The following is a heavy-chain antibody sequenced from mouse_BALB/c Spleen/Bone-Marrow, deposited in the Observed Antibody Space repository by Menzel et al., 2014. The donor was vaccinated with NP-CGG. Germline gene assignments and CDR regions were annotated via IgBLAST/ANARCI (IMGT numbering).Heavy chain of an antibody. CDR1: GFTFSSYG. CDR2: INSNGGST. CDR3: ARGNYGNYVDYFDY. Sequence: EVKVEESGGGLVQPGGSLKLSCAASGFTFSSYGMSWVRQTPDKRLGLVASINSNGGSTYYPDSVKGRFTISRDNAKNTLSLQMSSLKSEDTAMYYCARGNYGNYVDYFDYWGQGTTLTVSS. D-gene: IGHD2-1*01. V-gene: IGHV5-6-3*01. J-gene: IGHJ2*01.